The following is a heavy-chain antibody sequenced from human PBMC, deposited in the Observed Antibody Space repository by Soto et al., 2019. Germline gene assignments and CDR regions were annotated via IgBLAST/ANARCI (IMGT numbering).Heavy chain of an antibody. V-gene: IGHV3-21*01. Sequence: EVQLVESGGGLVKPGGSLRLSCAASGFTFSSYSMNWVRQAPGKGLEWVSSISSSSSYIYYADSVKGRFTISRDNAKNSLYLQMNSLRAEDTAVYYCARDPTVVTPPDAFDIWGQGTMVTVSS. D-gene: IGHD4-17*01. CDR2: ISSSSSYI. CDR3: ARDPTVVTPPDAFDI. J-gene: IGHJ3*02. CDR1: GFTFSSYS.